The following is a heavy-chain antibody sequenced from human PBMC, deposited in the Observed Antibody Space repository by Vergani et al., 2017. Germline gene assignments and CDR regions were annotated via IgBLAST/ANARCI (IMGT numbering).Heavy chain of an antibody. CDR1: GGSISGTNW. J-gene: IGHJ4*02. V-gene: IGHV4-30-4*01. CDR2: IYYSGST. CDR3: ARGDLTVFRAFDY. Sequence: QVQLQESGPGLVKPPGTLSLTCAVSGGSISGTNWWSWIRQPPGKGLEWIGYIYYSGSTYYNPSLKSRVTISVDTSKNQFSLKLSSVTAADTAVYYCARGDLTVFRAFDYWGQGTLVTVSS. D-gene: IGHD3-9*01.